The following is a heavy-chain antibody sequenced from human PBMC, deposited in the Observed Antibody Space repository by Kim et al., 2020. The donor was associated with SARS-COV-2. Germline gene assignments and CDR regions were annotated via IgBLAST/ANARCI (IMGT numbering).Heavy chain of an antibody. V-gene: IGHV3-23*01. Sequence: GGSLRLSCAASGFTFSSYAMSWVRQAPGKGLEWVSAISGSGGSTYYADSVKGRFTISRDNSKNTLYLQMNSLRAEDTAVYYCAKDRWRESSGLYPDAFDIWGQGTMVTVSS. J-gene: IGHJ3*02. CDR1: GFTFSSYA. CDR2: ISGSGGST. CDR3: AKDRWRESSGLYPDAFDI. D-gene: IGHD6-19*01.